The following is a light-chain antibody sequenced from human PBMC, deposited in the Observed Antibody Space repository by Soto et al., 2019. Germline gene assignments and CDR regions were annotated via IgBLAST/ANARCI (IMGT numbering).Light chain of an antibody. Sequence: ETVMTQSTGTLSVSLGEGATLSCRASQSVSSSYLAWYQQKPGQAPRLLIYGASTRAASIPARFSGCGSGTDFTLTISSLEPEDFAVYYCQQRSNWPPALTFGGGTKVDI. CDR2: GAS. J-gene: IGKJ4*01. CDR3: QQRSNWPPALT. V-gene: IGKV3-11*01. CDR1: QSVSSSY.